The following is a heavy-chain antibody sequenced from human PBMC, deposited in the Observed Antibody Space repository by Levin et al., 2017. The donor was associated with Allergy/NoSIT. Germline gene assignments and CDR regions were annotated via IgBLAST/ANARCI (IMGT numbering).Heavy chain of an antibody. Sequence: GGSLRLSCAASGFTFSSYAMHWVRQAPGKGLEWVAVISYDGSNKYYADSVKGRFTISRDNSKNTLYLQMNSLRAEDTAVYYCAVPLNSPIYRSRPNDGMDGWGQGTTVTVAS. V-gene: IGHV3-30*04. J-gene: IGHJ6*02. D-gene: IGHD6-13*01. CDR2: ISYDGSNK. CDR3: AVPLNSPIYRSRPNDGMDG. CDR1: GFTFSSYA.